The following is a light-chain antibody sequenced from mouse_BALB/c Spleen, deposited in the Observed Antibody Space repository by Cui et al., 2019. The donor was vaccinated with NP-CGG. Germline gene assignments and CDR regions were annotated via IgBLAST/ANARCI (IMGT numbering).Light chain of an antibody. CDR1: TGAVTTSNY. V-gene: IGLV1*01. Sequence: QAVVPQESVLTTSPGETVTLKCRSSTGAVTTSNYAKWVQEKPDHLFTGLIGGTNNRAPGVPARFSGSLIGDKAALTITGAQTEDEAIYFCALWYSNHWVFGGGTKLTVL. CDR2: GTN. J-gene: IGLJ1*01. CDR3: ALWYSNHWV.